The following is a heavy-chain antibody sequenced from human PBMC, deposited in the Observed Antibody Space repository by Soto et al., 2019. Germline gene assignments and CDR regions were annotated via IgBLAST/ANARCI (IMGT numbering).Heavy chain of an antibody. D-gene: IGHD2-2*02. CDR3: ASRGWGYCSSTSCYTAIGNYYGMDV. J-gene: IGHJ6*02. V-gene: IGHV4-34*01. Sequence: QVQLQQWGAGLLKPSETLSLTCAVYGGSFSGYYWSWIRQPPGKGLEWIGEINHSGSTNYNPSLKSRVTISVDTSKHQFSLKLSSVTAADTAVYYCASRGWGYCSSTSCYTAIGNYYGMDVWGQGTKVTVSS. CDR2: INHSGST. CDR1: GGSFSGYY.